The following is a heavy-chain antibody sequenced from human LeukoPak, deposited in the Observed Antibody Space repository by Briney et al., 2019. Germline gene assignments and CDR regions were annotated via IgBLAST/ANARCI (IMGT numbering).Heavy chain of an antibody. CDR2: INHSGST. J-gene: IGHJ4*02. V-gene: IGHV4-34*01. CDR1: GGSISSYY. Sequence: SETLSLTCTVSGGSISSYYWSWIRQPPGKGLEWIGEINHSGSTNYNPSLKSRVTISVDTSKNQFSLKLSSVTAADTAVYYCAREYRGYSYGYGFDCWGQGTLVTVSS. CDR3: AREYRGYSYGYGFDC. D-gene: IGHD5-18*01.